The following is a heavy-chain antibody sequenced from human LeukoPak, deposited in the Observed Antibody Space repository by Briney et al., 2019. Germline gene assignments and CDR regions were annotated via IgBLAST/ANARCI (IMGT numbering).Heavy chain of an antibody. D-gene: IGHD1-26*01. CDR1: GFTFSDYY. J-gene: IGHJ3*02. Sequence: GGSLRLSCAASGFTFSDYYMSWIRQAPGKGLEWVSYISSSGSTIYYADSVKGRFTISRDNAKNSLYLQMNSLRAEDTAVYYCARARSGSYVDAFDIWGQGTMVTVSS. CDR3: ARARSGSYVDAFDI. CDR2: ISSSGSTI. V-gene: IGHV3-11*01.